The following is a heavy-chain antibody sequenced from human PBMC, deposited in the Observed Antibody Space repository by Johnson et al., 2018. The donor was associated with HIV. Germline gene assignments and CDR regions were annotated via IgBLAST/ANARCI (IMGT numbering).Heavy chain of an antibody. D-gene: IGHD5-18*01. J-gene: IGHJ3*02. V-gene: IGHV3-20*04. CDR1: GFSFDDYG. CDR3: AREAPQPSDAYDI. Sequence: VQLVESGGGVVRPGGSLRLSCAASGFSFDDYGMSWVRQAPGKGLEWVSGISWNGGSTGYADSVKGRFTISRDNDKNSLFMEMNSRTAEDTAVYYCAREAPQPSDAYDIWGQGTMVTVSS. CDR2: ISWNGGST.